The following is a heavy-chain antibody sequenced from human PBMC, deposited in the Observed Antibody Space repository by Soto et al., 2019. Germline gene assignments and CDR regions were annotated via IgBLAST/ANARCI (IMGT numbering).Heavy chain of an antibody. CDR1: GGSISSYY. CDR3: ANEGGRAGSRTGFDD. D-gene: IGHD3-16*01. CDR2: IFYSGNT. Sequence: QVQLQESGPGLVKPSETLSLTCSVSGGSISSYYWSWIRQPPGKGLEWIGYIFYSGNTNHNSHYNPSLESRLTMSLDTSTNQFSLQLSSVTAADTAVYYCANEGGRAGSRTGFDDWGQGTLVTVSS. J-gene: IGHJ4*02. V-gene: IGHV4-59*03.